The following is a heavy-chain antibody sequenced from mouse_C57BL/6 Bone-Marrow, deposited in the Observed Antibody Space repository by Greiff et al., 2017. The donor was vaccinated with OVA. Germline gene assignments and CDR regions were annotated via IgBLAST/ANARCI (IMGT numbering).Heavy chain of an antibody. D-gene: IGHD2-1*01. CDR1: GFNFKDDY. CDR2: IDPEDGDT. V-gene: IGHV14-4*01. Sequence: EVQLQQSGAELVRPGASVKLSCTASGFNFKDDYMHWVKQRPEQGLEWIGWIDPEDGDTEYASKFQGKATITADKSSTTAYLQLSSLTSEDAAVDYCTAYGNYAGVDYWGQGTTLTVSS. J-gene: IGHJ2*01. CDR3: TAYGNYAGVDY.